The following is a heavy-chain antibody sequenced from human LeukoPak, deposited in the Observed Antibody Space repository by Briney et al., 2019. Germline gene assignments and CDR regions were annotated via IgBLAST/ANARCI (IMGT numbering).Heavy chain of an antibody. J-gene: IGHJ4*02. D-gene: IGHD6-19*01. CDR3: ARDPSSGWSDY. CDR1: GFTFSDYY. V-gene: IGHV3-30-3*01. Sequence: PGGSLRLSCAASGFTFSDYYMSWIRQAPGKGLEWVAVISYDGSNKYYADSVKGRFTISRDNAKNSLYLQMNSLRAEDTAVYYCARDPSSGWSDYWGQGTLVTVSS. CDR2: ISYDGSNK.